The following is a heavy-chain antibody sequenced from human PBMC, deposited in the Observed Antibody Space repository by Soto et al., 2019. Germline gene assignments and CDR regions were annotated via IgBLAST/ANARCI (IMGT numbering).Heavy chain of an antibody. Sequence: PGESLKISWKGSGYIFTSYWIGWVRQMPGKGLEWMGIIYPGDSDTRYSPSFQGQVTISADKSISTAYLQWSSLKASDTAMYYCARTGIAAAGRYYYYGMYVWGQGTTVTVSS. CDR1: GYIFTSYW. CDR2: IYPGDSDT. CDR3: ARTGIAAAGRYYYYGMYV. J-gene: IGHJ6*02. D-gene: IGHD6-13*01. V-gene: IGHV5-51*01.